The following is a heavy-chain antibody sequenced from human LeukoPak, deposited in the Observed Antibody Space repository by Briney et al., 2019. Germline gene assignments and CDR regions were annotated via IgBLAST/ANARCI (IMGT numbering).Heavy chain of an antibody. CDR1: GGSISSYY. J-gene: IGHJ3*02. V-gene: IGHV4-59*01. Sequence: PSEPLSLTCTVSGGSISSYYWSWLRQPPGKGREWLGYIYYSGSTNYNPSLKSRVTISVDTSKNQFSLKLSSVTAADTAVYYCARVPGIAVAGHDAFDIWGQGTMVTVSS. CDR3: ARVPGIAVAGHDAFDI. D-gene: IGHD6-19*01. CDR2: IYYSGST.